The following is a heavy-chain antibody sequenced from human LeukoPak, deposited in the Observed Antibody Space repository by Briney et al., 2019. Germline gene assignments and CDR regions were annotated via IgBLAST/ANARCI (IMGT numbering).Heavy chain of an antibody. CDR2: INPNSGGT. D-gene: IGHD4-11*01. J-gene: IGHJ6*03. V-gene: IGHV1-2*06. Sequence: ASVKVSCKASGYTFTGNYMHWVRQAPGQGLEWMGRINPNSGGTNYAQKFQGRVTMTRDTSISTAYMELSRLRSDDTAVYYCAAWGLQSSYYYYMDVWGKGTTVTVSS. CDR3: AAWGLQSSYYYYMDV. CDR1: GYTFTGNY.